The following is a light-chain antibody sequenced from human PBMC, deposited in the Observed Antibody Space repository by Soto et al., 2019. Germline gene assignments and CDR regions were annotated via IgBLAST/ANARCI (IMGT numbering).Light chain of an antibody. CDR2: GAS. Sequence: GWPKTPGTLSLSPGERATLSCRASQSVSSSYLAWYQQKPGQAPRLLIYGASSRATGIPDRFSGSGSGTEFTLTISSLQSEDFAVYYCHQYNTLPLYTFC. CDR1: QSVSSSY. V-gene: IGKV3-20*01. J-gene: IGKJ2*01. CDR3: HQYNTLPLYT.